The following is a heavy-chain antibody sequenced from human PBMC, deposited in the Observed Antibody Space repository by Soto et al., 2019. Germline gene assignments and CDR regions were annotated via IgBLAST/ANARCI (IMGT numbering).Heavy chain of an antibody. V-gene: IGHV3-23*01. CDR1: GNTFNIYA. CDR3: AKDTNGDYVGAFDS. J-gene: IGHJ4*02. D-gene: IGHD4-17*01. CDR2: ISASGAIT. Sequence: QLLESGGGLVQPGGSLRLSCAASGNTFNIYAMTWVRQAPGKGLEWVSSISASGAITYYTDSVKGRLTVSRDNSKNTLYLQMNRLRADDTALHFCAKDTNGDYVGAFDSWGQGTLVTVSS.